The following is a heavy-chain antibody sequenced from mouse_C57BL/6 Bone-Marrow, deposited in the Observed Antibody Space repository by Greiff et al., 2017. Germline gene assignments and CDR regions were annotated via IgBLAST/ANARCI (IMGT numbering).Heavy chain of an antibody. CDR1: GYTFTGYW. V-gene: IGHV1-9*01. J-gene: IGHJ1*03. CDR2: ILPGSGST. D-gene: IGHD1-1*01. Sequence: QVQLQQSGAELMKPGASVKLSCKATGYTFTGYWIEWVKQRPGHGLEWIGEILPGSGSTNYNEKFKGKATFTADTSSNTAYMQLSSLTTEDSAIYYCAREGFYYGSSYWYFDVWGTGTTVTVSS. CDR3: AREGFYYGSSYWYFDV.